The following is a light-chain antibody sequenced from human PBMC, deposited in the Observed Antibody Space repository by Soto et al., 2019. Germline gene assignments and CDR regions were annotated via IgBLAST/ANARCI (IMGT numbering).Light chain of an antibody. Sequence: IQMTQSPSTLSASEGDRVTISCRASQSVSIWLAWYQQKPGRAPKLLIYKSSILESGVPSRFSGSGSGTEFTLTISRLHPDDFATYYCQQFHTSPWTFGQGTKVEIK. CDR3: QQFHTSPWT. J-gene: IGKJ1*01. V-gene: IGKV1-5*03. CDR2: KSS. CDR1: QSVSIW.